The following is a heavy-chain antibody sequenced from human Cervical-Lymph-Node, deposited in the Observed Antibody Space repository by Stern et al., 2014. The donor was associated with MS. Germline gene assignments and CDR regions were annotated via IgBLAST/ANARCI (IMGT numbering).Heavy chain of an antibody. Sequence: EVQLLESGAEVKKPGESLKISCKGSGYSFATYWIGWVRQMPGKGLEWMGIIYPGDSDTRYSPSFQGQVTISADKSIRTASLHWCSLKASDTAMYYCARPGDDTAKYGLDVWGPGTTVTVSS. CDR2: IYPGDSDT. CDR3: ARPGDDTAKYGLDV. D-gene: IGHD5-18*01. CDR1: GYSFATYW. V-gene: IGHV5-51*03. J-gene: IGHJ6*02.